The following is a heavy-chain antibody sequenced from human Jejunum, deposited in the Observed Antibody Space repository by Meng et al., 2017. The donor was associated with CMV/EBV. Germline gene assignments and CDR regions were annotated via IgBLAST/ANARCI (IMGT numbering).Heavy chain of an antibody. J-gene: IGHJ4*01. CDR2: ISSGSAII. Sequence: CEASGFTFSSYEVTWVRQAPGKGLEWVSYISSGSAIIYYAGSVKGRFTISRDNAKSSLCLQMNSLRAEDTALYYCARAGWAAIGYWGHGTVVTVSS. CDR1: GFTFSSYE. CDR3: ARAGWAAIGY. D-gene: IGHD2-2*01. V-gene: IGHV3-48*03.